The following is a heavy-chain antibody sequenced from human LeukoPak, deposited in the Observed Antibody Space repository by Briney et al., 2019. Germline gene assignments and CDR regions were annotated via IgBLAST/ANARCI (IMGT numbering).Heavy chain of an antibody. D-gene: IGHD2-2*01. CDR3: ARYCSSTSCYNWFDP. CDR2: INPNSGGT. V-gene: IGHV1-2*02. CDR1: GYTFTGYY. J-gene: IGHJ5*02. Sequence: ASVKVSCKASGYTFTGYYMHWVRQAPGQGLEWMGWINPNSGGTNYAQKFQGRVTMTRDTSISTAYMELSRLRSDDTAVYYCARYCSSTSCYNWFDPWGQGTLVTVSS.